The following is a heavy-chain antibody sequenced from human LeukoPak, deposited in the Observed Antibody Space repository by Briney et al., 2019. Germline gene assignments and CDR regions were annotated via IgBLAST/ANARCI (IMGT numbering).Heavy chain of an antibody. CDR1: GGSFSGYY. CDR2: INHSGST. CDR3: ARQGQDNWFDP. V-gene: IGHV4-34*01. J-gene: IGHJ5*02. Sequence: SETPSLTCAVYGGSFSGYYWSWIRQPPGKGLEWIGEINHSGSTNYNPSLKSRVTISVDTSKNQFSLKLSSVTAADTAVYYCARQGQDNWFDPWGQGTLVTVSS.